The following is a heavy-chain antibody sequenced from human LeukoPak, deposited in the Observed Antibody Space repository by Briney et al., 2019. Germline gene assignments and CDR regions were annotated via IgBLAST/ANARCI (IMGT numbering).Heavy chain of an antibody. J-gene: IGHJ4*02. CDR1: GFTFSSYG. Sequence: GGSLRLSCAASGFTFSSYGMHWVRQAPGKGLEWVAVISYDGSNKYYADSVKGRFTISRDNAKNSLYLQMNSLRAEDTAAYYCAREWEPLDYWGQGTLVTVSS. CDR3: AREWEPLDY. CDR2: ISYDGSNK. D-gene: IGHD1-26*01. V-gene: IGHV3-30*03.